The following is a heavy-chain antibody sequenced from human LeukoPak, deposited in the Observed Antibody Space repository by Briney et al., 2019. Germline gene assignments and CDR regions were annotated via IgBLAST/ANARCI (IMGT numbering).Heavy chain of an antibody. CDR3: ARGPLNSAAAAGHSLEY. CDR1: GGTFNGYI. CDR2: IIPILDMA. Sequence: ASVKVSCKASGGTFNGYIMSWGRQAPGQGLEWMGRIIPILDMANYAQKFQGRVTITADKSTSTAYMELSSLTSEDTAVYYCARGPLNSAAAAGHSLEYWGQGTLVTVSS. J-gene: IGHJ4*02. V-gene: IGHV1-69*02. D-gene: IGHD6-13*01.